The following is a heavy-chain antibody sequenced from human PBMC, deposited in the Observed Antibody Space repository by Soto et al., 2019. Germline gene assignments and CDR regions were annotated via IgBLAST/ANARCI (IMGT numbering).Heavy chain of an antibody. J-gene: IGHJ4*02. V-gene: IGHV2-5*08. Sequence: TLSLTCTVSGGSISSYYWSWIRQPPGKALEWLGVIYWDDDKRYSPSLKTRLTITKDTSKNQVVLTMTNMDPMDTATYFCARRRTGSPIDYWGQGTLVTVSS. D-gene: IGHD2-2*01. CDR1: GGSISSYYW. CDR3: ARRRTGSPIDY. CDR2: IYWDDDK.